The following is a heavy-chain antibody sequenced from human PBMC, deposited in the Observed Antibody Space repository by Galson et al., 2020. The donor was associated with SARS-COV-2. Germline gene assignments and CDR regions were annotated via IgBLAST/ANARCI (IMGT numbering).Heavy chain of an antibody. CDR2: INPGNGNT. Sequence: ASVKVSCKASGYTFNSHSIHWVRQAPGQGLEWMGWINPGNGNTMYSQKFKGRITITRDTSASTAYIELRSLTSDDAAVFYCARGVKTSQTHLQYWGQGTHVAVSA. V-gene: IGHV1-3*01. CDR1: GYTFNSHS. D-gene: IGHD2-21*01. J-gene: IGHJ4*02. CDR3: ARGVKTSQTHLQY.